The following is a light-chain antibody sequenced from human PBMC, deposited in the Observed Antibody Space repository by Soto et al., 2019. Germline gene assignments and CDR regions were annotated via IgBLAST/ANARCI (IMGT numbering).Light chain of an antibody. CDR2: EVT. Sequence: QSVLTQPASVSGSPGQSITISCTGTSSDVGAYNYVSWYQHHPGKAPKLMIYEVTNRPSGVSNRFSGSKSGNTASLTISGLQAEDEADYYCGTWDSSLSAVVFGGGTKATVL. CDR3: GTWDSSLSAVV. CDR1: SSDVGAYNY. J-gene: IGLJ2*01. V-gene: IGLV2-14*01.